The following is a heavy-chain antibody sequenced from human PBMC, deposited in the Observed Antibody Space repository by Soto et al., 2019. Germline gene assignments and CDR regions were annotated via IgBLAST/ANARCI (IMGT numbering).Heavy chain of an antibody. D-gene: IGHD5-12*01. CDR1: GFTFSSYG. CDR3: ARDGDGYRAQSFDY. V-gene: IGHV3-30*03. J-gene: IGHJ4*02. CDR2: ISYDGSNK. Sequence: GSLRLSCAASGFTFSSYGMHWVRQAPGKGLEWVAVISYDGSNKYYADSVKGRFTISRDNSKNTLYLQMNSLRGEDTAVYYCARDGDGYRAQSFDYWGQGTLVTVSS.